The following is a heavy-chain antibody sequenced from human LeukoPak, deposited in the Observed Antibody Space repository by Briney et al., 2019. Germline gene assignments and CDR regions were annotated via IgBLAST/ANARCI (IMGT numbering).Heavy chain of an antibody. V-gene: IGHV4-59*08. D-gene: IGHD2-21*02. CDR1: GGSISSYY. CDR2: IYYSGST. Sequence: SETLSLTCTVSGGSISSYYWSWIRQPPGKGLEWIGYIYYSGSTNYNPSLKSRVTISVDTSKNQFSLKLSSVTAADTAVYYCARSVAVTAIEIWGQGTMVTVSS. CDR3: ARSVAVTAIEI. J-gene: IGHJ3*02.